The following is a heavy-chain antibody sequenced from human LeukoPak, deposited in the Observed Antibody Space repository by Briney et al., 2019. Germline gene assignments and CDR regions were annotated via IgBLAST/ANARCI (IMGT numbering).Heavy chain of an antibody. CDR1: GFTFSSYA. Sequence: GGSLRLSCAASGFTFSSYAMHWVRQAPGKGLEWVAVISYDGSNKYYADSVKGRFTISRGNSKNTLYLQMNSLRAEDTAVYYCARGSGSYSSYFDYWGQGTLVTVSS. CDR3: ARGSGSYSSYFDY. V-gene: IGHV3-30*04. D-gene: IGHD1-26*01. CDR2: ISYDGSNK. J-gene: IGHJ4*02.